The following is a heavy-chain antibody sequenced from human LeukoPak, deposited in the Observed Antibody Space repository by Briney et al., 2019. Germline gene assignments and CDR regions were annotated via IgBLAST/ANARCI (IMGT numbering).Heavy chain of an antibody. CDR2: IGTAGDT. J-gene: IGHJ5*02. D-gene: IGHD3-3*01. CDR1: GFTFSSYD. Sequence: GGSLRLSCAASGFTFSSYDMHWVRQATGKGLEWVSAIGTAGDTYYPGSVKGRFTISRENAKNSLYLQMNSLRAGDTAVYYCARGCPTIFGVVIIRRLNWFDPWGQGTLVTVSS. CDR3: ARGCPTIFGVVIIRRLNWFDP. V-gene: IGHV3-13*01.